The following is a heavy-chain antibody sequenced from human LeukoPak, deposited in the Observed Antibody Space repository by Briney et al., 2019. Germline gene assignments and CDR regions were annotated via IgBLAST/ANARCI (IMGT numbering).Heavy chain of an antibody. CDR3: ARGGVAGNDL. CDR2: IYHSGST. V-gene: IGHV4-30-2*01. CDR1: GGSISSGGYS. D-gene: IGHD3-10*01. Sequence: SETPSLTCAVSGGSISSGGYSWSWIRQPPGKGLEWIGYIYHSGSTYYNPSLKSRVTISVDRSKNQSSLKLSSVTAADTAVYYCARGGVAGNDLWGRGTLVTVSS. J-gene: IGHJ2*01.